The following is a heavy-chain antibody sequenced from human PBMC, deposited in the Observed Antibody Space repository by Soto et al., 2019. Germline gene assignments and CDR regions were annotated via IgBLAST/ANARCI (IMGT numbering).Heavy chain of an antibody. V-gene: IGHV3-30*18. CDR1: GFTFSSYG. CDR2: ISYDGSNK. Sequence: GGSLRLSCAASGFTFSSYGMHWVRQAPGKGLEWVAVISYDGSNKYYADSVKGRFTISRDNSKNTLYLQMNSLRAEDTAVYYCAKPSSPYGDYVHNYYYYYGMDVWGQGTTVTVSS. D-gene: IGHD4-17*01. CDR3: AKPSSPYGDYVHNYYYYYGMDV. J-gene: IGHJ6*02.